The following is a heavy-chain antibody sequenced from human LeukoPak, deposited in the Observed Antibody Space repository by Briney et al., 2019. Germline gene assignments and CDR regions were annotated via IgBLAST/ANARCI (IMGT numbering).Heavy chain of an antibody. D-gene: IGHD3-10*01. V-gene: IGHV3-23*01. CDR1: GFIFSTYG. Sequence: GGSLRLSCEASGFIFSTYGMSWVRQAPGKGFEWVSSITGIGLHTYNADSVKGRFTISRDNSKNTVYLQMNSLQAEDTAVYYCAKAMRGPLTWGQGTLVTVSS. J-gene: IGHJ5*02. CDR2: ITGIGLHT. CDR3: AKAMRGPLT.